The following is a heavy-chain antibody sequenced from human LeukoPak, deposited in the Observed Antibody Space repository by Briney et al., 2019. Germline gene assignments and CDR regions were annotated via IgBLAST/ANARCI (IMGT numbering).Heavy chain of an antibody. V-gene: IGHV3-23*01. Sequence: PGGSLRLSCAASGFTFSSYAMSWVRQAPGKGLEWVSAISGSGGSTYYADSVKGRFTISRDNSKNTLYLQMNSLRSEDTAVYYCARASYDSNGFTANHDSWGQGTLVAVS. CDR1: GFTFSSYA. J-gene: IGHJ4*02. CDR3: ARASYDSNGFTANHDS. D-gene: IGHD3-22*01. CDR2: ISGSGGST.